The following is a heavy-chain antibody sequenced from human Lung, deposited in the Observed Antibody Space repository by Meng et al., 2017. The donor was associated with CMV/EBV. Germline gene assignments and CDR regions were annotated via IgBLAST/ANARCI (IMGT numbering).Heavy chain of an antibody. CDR1: GFTFNDAW. V-gene: IGHV3-15*01. Sequence: GESLKISCAASGFTFNDAWMNWVRQAPGKGLEWVGRIKTKTDGGTTDYAAPVKGGFTISRDDSKNTLYMRMNSLRAEDTAVYYCARDLYSGSYFGTGYYYGMNVWGQGNXVTVAS. D-gene: IGHD1-26*01. CDR3: ARDLYSGSYFGTGYYYGMNV. J-gene: IGHJ6*02. CDR2: IKTKTDGGTT.